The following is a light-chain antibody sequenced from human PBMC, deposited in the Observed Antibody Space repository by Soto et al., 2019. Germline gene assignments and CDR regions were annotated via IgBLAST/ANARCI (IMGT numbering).Light chain of an antibody. CDR2: DAS. J-gene: IGKJ5*01. V-gene: IGKV3-11*01. Sequence: EIVLTQSPDTLSLAPGERATLSCRASQSISNYLAWYQQKPGQAPRLLIYDASNGATGIPARFSGSGSGTDFTLTISSLEPEDFAVYYCQQRSNWPPITFGQGTRLEIK. CDR1: QSISNY. CDR3: QQRSNWPPIT.